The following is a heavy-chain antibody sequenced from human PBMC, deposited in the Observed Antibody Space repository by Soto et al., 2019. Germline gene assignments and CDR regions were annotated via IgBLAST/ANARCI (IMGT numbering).Heavy chain of an antibody. CDR2: IYYSRST. CDR3: AGGYDSSTYYDY. J-gene: IGHJ4*02. D-gene: IGHD3-22*01. V-gene: IGHV4-59*01. Sequence: QVQLQESGPGLVKPSETLSLTCTVSGGSISSSYWSWIRQPPGKGLEWIGYIYYSRSTNYNPSLKSRLTISVDTSKNQFSLKLSSVTAADTAVYYCAGGYDSSTYYDYWGQGTLVTVSS. CDR1: GGSISSSY.